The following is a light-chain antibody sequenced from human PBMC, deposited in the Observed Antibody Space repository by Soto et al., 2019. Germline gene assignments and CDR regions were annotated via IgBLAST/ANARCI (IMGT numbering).Light chain of an antibody. Sequence: ESVLTQSRTTLSLSPGPRSTLACRASQSVSRYLAWYQQKPGQAPRLIXYDASNRATGIPARFSGSGSGTDFTLTISSPEPEDFAVYYCQQRSNWPPITFGQGTRLEIK. CDR2: DAS. CDR3: QQRSNWPPIT. V-gene: IGKV3-11*01. CDR1: QSVSRY. J-gene: IGKJ5*01.